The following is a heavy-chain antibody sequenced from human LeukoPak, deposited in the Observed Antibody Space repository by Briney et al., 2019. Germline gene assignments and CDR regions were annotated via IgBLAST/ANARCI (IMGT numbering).Heavy chain of an antibody. D-gene: IGHD5-18*01. CDR3: AKLHTAMVTVDY. Sequence: SGGSLRFSCAASGFTFSSYGMHWVRQAPRKGLEWVAVISYDGSNKYYADSVKGRFTISRDNSKNTLYLQMNSLRAEDTAVYYCAKLHTAMVTVDYWGQGTLVTVSS. CDR2: ISYDGSNK. V-gene: IGHV3-30*18. CDR1: GFTFSSYG. J-gene: IGHJ4*02.